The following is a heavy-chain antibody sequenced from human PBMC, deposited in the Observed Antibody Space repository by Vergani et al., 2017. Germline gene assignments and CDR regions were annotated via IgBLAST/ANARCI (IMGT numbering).Heavy chain of an antibody. V-gene: IGHV3-30*02. Sequence: QVQLVETGGGVVQPGGSLRLYCAPSGFSFNTYGAHWVRQAPGKGLEWVAFIRYDGSTKYYADSVKGRFTISRDNSKNTLYLQMNSLRAGDTAVYHCAKDQDIAIVPPYYYGMDVWGQGTTVTVSS. CDR3: AKDQDIAIVPPYYYGMDV. D-gene: IGHD2-2*01. CDR1: GFSFNTYG. CDR2: IRYDGSTK. J-gene: IGHJ6*02.